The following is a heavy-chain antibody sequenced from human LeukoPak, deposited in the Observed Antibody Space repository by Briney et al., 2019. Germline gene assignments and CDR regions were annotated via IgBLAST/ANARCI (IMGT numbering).Heavy chain of an antibody. Sequence: GGSMRLSCAASGFTFSNYGMHWVRQAPGKGLEWVAFISYDGSNKFYADSVKGRFTISRENSRNTLYLQMNSLRVEDTAVYYCAKDYGSGTHYYFDYWGQGTLVTVSS. CDR3: AKDYGSGTHYYFDY. CDR2: ISYDGSNK. V-gene: IGHV3-30*02. J-gene: IGHJ4*02. CDR1: GFTFSNYG. D-gene: IGHD3-10*01.